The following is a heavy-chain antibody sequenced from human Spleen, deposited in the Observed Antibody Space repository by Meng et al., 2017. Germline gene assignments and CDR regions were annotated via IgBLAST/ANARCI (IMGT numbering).Heavy chain of an antibody. D-gene: IGHD4-11*01. V-gene: IGHV4-34*10. Sequence: QVQLHESGPGLVKHSETLSLTCAVYGGSFRGYYWNWIRQPPGKGLEWIGEINHSGSTNYNPSLESRATISVDTSQNNLSLKLSSVTAADSAVYYCARGPTTMAHDFDYWGQGTLVTVSS. J-gene: IGHJ4*02. CDR1: GGSFRGYY. CDR2: INHSGST. CDR3: ARGPTTMAHDFDY.